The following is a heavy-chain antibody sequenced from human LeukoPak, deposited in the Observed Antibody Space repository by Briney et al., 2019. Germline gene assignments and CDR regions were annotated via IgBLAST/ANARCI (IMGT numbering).Heavy chain of an antibody. CDR3: ARGNGMVAADRHDAFDI. V-gene: IGHV3-66*01. D-gene: IGHD2-15*01. J-gene: IGHJ3*02. CDR2: IYIGGST. Sequence: PGGSLRLSCAASGFNVSNNYMSWVRQAPGKGLEWVSVIYIGGSTYYADSVKGRFTISRDNSKNTLYLQMNSLRGEDTAVYYCARGNGMVAADRHDAFDIWGQGTMVTVSS. CDR1: GFNVSNNY.